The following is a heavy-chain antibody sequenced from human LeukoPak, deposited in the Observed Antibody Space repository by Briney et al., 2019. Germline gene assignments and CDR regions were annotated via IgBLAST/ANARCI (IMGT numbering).Heavy chain of an antibody. CDR2: IYHRGST. CDR1: GGSISSGGYY. CDR3: ARGIAARGID. Sequence: ASETLSLTCTVSGGSISSGGYYWSWIRQPPGKGLEWIGYIYHRGSTYYNPSLKSRVTISVDRSKNQFSLKLSSVTAADTAVYYCARGIAARGIDWGQGTLVTVSS. J-gene: IGHJ4*02. V-gene: IGHV4-30-2*01. D-gene: IGHD6-6*01.